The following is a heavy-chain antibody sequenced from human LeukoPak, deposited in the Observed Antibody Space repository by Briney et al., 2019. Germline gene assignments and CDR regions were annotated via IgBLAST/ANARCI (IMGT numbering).Heavy chain of an antibody. J-gene: IGHJ3*02. Sequence: GRSLRLSCAASGFNFEDYAMYWVRKAPGKGLEWVSGISWNSKNLGYADSVKGRFTISRDNAKNSLYLQMNSLRAEDTAVYYCARVRQQPNQGAFDIWGQGTMVTVSS. D-gene: IGHD6-13*01. CDR3: ARVRQQPNQGAFDI. CDR1: GFNFEDYA. V-gene: IGHV3-9*01. CDR2: ISWNSKNL.